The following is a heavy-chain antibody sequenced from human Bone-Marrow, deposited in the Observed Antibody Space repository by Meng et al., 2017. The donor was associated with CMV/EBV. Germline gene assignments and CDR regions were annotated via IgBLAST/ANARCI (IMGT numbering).Heavy chain of an antibody. D-gene: IGHD3-3*01. Sequence: ASVKVSCKTSGYTFTNFGVSWVRQAPGQGLEWMGWISAYNGNTNYAQKLQARVTMTTDTSTSIAYMELRSLRSDDTAVYYCARATRFLGRTSDAFDIWGQGTMVTVSS. CDR2: ISAYNGNT. V-gene: IGHV1-18*01. CDR1: GYTFTNFG. J-gene: IGHJ3*02. CDR3: ARATRFLGRTSDAFDI.